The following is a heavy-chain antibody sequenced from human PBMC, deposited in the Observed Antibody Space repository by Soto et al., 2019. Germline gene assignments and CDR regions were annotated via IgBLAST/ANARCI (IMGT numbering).Heavy chain of an antibody. D-gene: IGHD2-2*01. CDR3: GRVVINMAIKASDS. J-gene: IGHJ4*02. V-gene: IGHV4-34*01. Sequence: NPSRHLSLTCAVSGGSLSGYYWTWIRQPPGKGLEWIGEVNPGGITNYSPSVKSRLKISLDTSKKEVSLEMTSVTAADTACEEWGRVVINMAIKASDSWVQGTRVTV. CDR1: GGSLSGYY. CDR2: VNPGGIT.